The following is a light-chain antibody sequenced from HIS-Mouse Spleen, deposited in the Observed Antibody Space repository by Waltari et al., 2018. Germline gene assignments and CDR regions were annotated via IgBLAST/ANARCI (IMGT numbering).Light chain of an antibody. CDR1: NLGEKY. J-gene: IGLJ2*01. CDR2: QDS. V-gene: IGLV3-1*01. Sequence: SYELTQPPSVSVSPGQTASITCSGDNLGEKYACWYQQKPGQSPVLVIYQDSKRPSGIPERFSGSNSGNTATLTISGTQAMDEADYYCQAWDSSYSVFGGGTKLTVL. CDR3: QAWDSSYSV.